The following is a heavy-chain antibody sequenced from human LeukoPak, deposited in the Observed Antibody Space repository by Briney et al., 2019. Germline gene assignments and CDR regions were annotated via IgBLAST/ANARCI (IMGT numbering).Heavy chain of an antibody. CDR3: ARYTPGPYYFDY. CDR1: GGSFSGYY. J-gene: IGHJ4*02. CDR2: INHSGST. V-gene: IGHV4-34*10. Sequence: PSETLSLTCAVYGGSFSGYYWSWIRQPPGKGLEWIGEINHSGSTNYNPSLKSRVTMSVDTSKNQFSLKLSSVTAADTAVYYCARYTPGPYYFDYWGQGTLVTVSS.